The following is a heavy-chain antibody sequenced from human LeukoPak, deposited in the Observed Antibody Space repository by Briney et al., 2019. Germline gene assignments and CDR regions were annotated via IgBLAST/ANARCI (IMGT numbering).Heavy chain of an antibody. CDR1: GFTFSSHW. J-gene: IGHJ6*02. D-gene: IGHD5-24*01. CDR3: ARVPRDGSSGYYYYGMDV. CDR2: INSDGSTT. Sequence: GGSLRLSCAASGFTFSSHWMHWVRQAPGKGPVWVSRINSDGSTTYFADSVKGRFTISRDNAKNSLYLQMNSLRAEDTAVYYCARVPRDGSSGYYYYGMDVWGQGTTVTVSS. V-gene: IGHV3-74*01.